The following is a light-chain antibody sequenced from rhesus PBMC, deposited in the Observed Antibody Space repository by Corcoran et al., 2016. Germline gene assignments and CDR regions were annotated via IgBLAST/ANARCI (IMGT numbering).Light chain of an antibody. Sequence: QSVLTQPPSASEAAGNSVTISCSGSNSNIGSRVVSWYQQIPGTAPKLLIYSNDQRASGFSDRFSGSKFGTSASLAISGLQSEDEADYYCAAWDDGLGGPVFGSGTKLTIL. CDR1: NSNIGSRV. J-gene: IGLJ6*01. V-gene: IGLV1-60*01. CDR3: AAWDDGLGGPV. CDR2: SND.